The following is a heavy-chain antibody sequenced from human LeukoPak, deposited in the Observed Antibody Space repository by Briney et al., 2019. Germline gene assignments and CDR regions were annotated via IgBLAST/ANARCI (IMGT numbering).Heavy chain of an antibody. Sequence: PSETLSLTCTVSGGSISDRSYYWAWIRQPPGKGLEWIGSIDYSGSTYYNPSIKSRVTISVDTSKNQMSLKLSSVTAADSAVYYCASEIRTYYYGSGSHPETNWFDTWGQGTLVTVSS. CDR2: IDYSGST. J-gene: IGHJ5*02. V-gene: IGHV4-39*01. CDR1: GGSISDRSYY. D-gene: IGHD3-10*01. CDR3: ASEIRTYYYGSGSHPETNWFDT.